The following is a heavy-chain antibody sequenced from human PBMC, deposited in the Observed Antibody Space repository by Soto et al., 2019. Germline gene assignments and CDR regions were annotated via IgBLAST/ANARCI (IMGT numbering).Heavy chain of an antibody. V-gene: IGHV4-4*02. CDR1: GGSIRSNNW. D-gene: IGHD1-26*01. CDR2: IFHSGST. CDR3: ARVFSGSYSDY. Sequence: QVQLQESGPGLVKPSGTLSLTCAVSGGSIRSNNWWSWVRQPPGKGLEWIGEIFHSGSTNYNPSLKTRVTISVDKSKNQCSLQLSSVPAADTAGYYGARVFSGSYSDYWGQGTLVTVSS. J-gene: IGHJ4*02.